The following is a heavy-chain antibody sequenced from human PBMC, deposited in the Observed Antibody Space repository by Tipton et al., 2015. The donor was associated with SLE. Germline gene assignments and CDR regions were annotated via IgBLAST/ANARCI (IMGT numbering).Heavy chain of an antibody. CDR3: ARDRYIVGAVSAFDI. CDR1: GGSISSNNYY. J-gene: IGHJ3*02. V-gene: IGHV4-39*07. D-gene: IGHD1-26*01. Sequence: TLSLTCTVSGGSISSNNYYWAWIRQTPGKGLEWIGTVYATGSTNYNPSLKSRVTISVDTSKNQFSLKLRSVTAADTAVYYCARDRYIVGAVSAFDIWGQGTMVTVSS. CDR2: VYATGST.